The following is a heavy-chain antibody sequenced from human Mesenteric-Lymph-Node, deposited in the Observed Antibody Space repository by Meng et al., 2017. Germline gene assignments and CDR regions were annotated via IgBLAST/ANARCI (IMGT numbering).Heavy chain of an antibody. CDR3: ARDTSDY. CDR1: GFTFSSYG. CDR2: ISYDGSNK. Sequence: VQLVGAGGGVVQPGRSLRLSCAASGFTFSSYGMHWVRQAPGKGLEWVAVISYDGSNKYYADSVKGRFTISRDNSKNTLYLQMNSLRAEDTAVYYCARDTSDYWGQGTLVTVSS. V-gene: IGHV3-30*06. D-gene: IGHD3-16*01. J-gene: IGHJ4*02.